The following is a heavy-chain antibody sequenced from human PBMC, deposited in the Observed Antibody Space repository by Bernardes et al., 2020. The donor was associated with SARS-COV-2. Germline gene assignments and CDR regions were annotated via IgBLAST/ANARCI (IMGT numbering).Heavy chain of an antibody. CDR3: TRGAYMFGNDL. Sequence: SETLSLTFSVSGGSISSDYWSWIRQSPGKGLEWIGYIYYSGGTNYNPSLKSRVTISVDRSKNQFSLKLNSVTAADTAVYYCTRGAYMFGNDLWGQGTLVTVSS. D-gene: IGHD3-3*02. V-gene: IGHV4-59*01. CDR2: IYYSGGT. J-gene: IGHJ5*02. CDR1: GGSISSDY.